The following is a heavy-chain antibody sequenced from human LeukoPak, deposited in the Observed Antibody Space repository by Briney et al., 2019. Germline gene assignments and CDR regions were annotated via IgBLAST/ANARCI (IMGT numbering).Heavy chain of an antibody. Sequence: SVKVSCKASGYTFTSYYMHWVRQAPGQGLEWMGGIIPIFGTANYAQKFQGRVTITADESTSTAYMELSSLRSEDTAVYYCARAPAYGSGSYYNPYYFDYWGQGTLVTVSS. D-gene: IGHD3-10*01. V-gene: IGHV1-69*13. CDR1: GYTFTSYY. CDR3: ARAPAYGSGSYYNPYYFDY. CDR2: IIPIFGTA. J-gene: IGHJ4*02.